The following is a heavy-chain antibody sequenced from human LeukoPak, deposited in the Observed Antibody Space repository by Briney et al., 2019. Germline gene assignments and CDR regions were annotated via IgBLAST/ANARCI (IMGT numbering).Heavy chain of an antibody. CDR3: AREVIAAAGGFDYYYYMDV. Sequence: SETLSLTCTVSGGSTSSGSYYWSWIRQPAGKGLEWIGRIYTSGSTNYNPSLKSRVTISVDTSKNQFSLKLSSVTAADTAVYYCAREVIAAAGGFDYYYYMDVWGKGTTVTVSS. D-gene: IGHD6-13*01. CDR2: IYTSGST. V-gene: IGHV4-61*02. J-gene: IGHJ6*03. CDR1: GGSTSSGSYY.